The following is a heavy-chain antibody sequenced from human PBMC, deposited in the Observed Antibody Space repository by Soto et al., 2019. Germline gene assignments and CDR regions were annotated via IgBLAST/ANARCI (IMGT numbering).Heavy chain of an antibody. CDR1: GFTFSSYG. J-gene: IGHJ6*02. CDR2: IWYDGSNK. V-gene: IGHV3-33*01. CDR3: ARGMEPNPRHYYGMDV. D-gene: IGHD1-1*01. Sequence: GGSLRLSCAASGFTFSSYGMHWVRQAPGKGLEWVAVIWYDGSNKYYADSVKGRFTISRDNSKNTLYLQMNSLRAEDTAVYYCARGMEPNPRHYYGMDVWGQGTTVTVSS.